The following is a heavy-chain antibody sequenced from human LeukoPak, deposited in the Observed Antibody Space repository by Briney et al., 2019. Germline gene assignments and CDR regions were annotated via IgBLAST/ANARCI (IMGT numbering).Heavy chain of an antibody. CDR2: ISYDGSNK. CDR3: ARGRSYYDSSGSYRTNWFDP. CDR1: GFTFSSYA. Sequence: PGGSLRLSCAASGFTFSSYAMHWVRQAPGKGLEWVAVISYDGSNKYYADSVKGRFTISRDNSKNTLYLQMNSLRAEDTAVYYCARGRSYYDSSGSYRTNWFDPWGQGTLVTVSS. V-gene: IGHV3-30-3*01. J-gene: IGHJ5*02. D-gene: IGHD3-22*01.